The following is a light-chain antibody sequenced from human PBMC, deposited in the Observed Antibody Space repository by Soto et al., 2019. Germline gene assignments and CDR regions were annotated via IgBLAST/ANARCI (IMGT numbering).Light chain of an antibody. CDR3: QQYGSSPLT. V-gene: IGKV3-20*01. CDR2: VAS. Sequence: EIVLTQSPGTLSLSPGERATLTCRASQSVTSSYLAWYQQKPGQAPRLLMYVASSRATGIPDRFSGSGSGTDFTLTISRLEPEDFAVYYCQQYGSSPLTFGPGTKVDIK. J-gene: IGKJ3*01. CDR1: QSVTSSY.